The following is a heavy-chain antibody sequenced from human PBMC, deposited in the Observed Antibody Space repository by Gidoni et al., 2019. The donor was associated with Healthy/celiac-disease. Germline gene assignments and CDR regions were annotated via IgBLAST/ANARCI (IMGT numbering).Heavy chain of an antibody. CDR2: IIPIFGTT. V-gene: IGHV1-69*01. CDR1: GGTFSRYA. CDR3: AKRGVGATTGAFDY. J-gene: IGHJ4*02. Sequence: QVQLVQSGAEVKKPGSSAKVSCKASGGTFSRYAISWERQAPGQGLEWMGGIIPIFGTTNYAQKFQGRVTITADESTSTAYMELSSLRSEDTAVYYCAKRGVGATTGAFDYWGQGTLVTVSS. D-gene: IGHD1-26*01.